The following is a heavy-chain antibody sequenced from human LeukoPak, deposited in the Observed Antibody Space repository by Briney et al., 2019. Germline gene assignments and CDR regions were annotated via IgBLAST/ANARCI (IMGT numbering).Heavy chain of an antibody. Sequence: ASVKVSCKASGYTFTSYGISWVRQAPGQGLEWMGWISAYNGNTNYAQKLQGRVTMTTDTSTSTAYMELRSLRSDDTAVYYCVRVQPFYYDSSGYYYKDYWGQGTLVTVSS. J-gene: IGHJ4*02. CDR2: ISAYNGNT. CDR1: GYTFTSYG. CDR3: VRVQPFYYDSSGYYYKDY. V-gene: IGHV1-18*01. D-gene: IGHD3-22*01.